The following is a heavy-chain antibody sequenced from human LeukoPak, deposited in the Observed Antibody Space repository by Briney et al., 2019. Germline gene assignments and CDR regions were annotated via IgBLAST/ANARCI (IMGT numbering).Heavy chain of an antibody. D-gene: IGHD3-22*01. J-gene: IGHJ6*02. V-gene: IGHV1-18*01. CDR2: ISAYNGNT. CDR1: GYTFTSYG. CDR3: ARDLSYDSSGYYSSWSDYYYYGMDV. Sequence: GASVKVSCKASGYTFTSYGISWVRQAPGQGLEWMGWISAYNGNTNYAQKLQGRVTMTTDTSTSTAYMELRSLRSDDTAVYYCARDLSYDSSGYYSSWSDYYYYGMDVWGQGTTVTVSS.